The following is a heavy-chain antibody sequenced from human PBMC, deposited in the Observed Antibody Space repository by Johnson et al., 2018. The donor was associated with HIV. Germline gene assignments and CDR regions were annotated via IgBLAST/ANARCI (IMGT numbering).Heavy chain of an antibody. CDR3: ARARARVTFDI. V-gene: IGHV3-9*01. CDR1: GFTFDDYA. Sequence: VQLVESGGGLVQPGRSLRLSCAASGFTFDDYAMHWVRQAPGKGLEWVSGISWNSGSIGYADSVKGRFTISRDNSKNTLYLQMNSLRAEDTAVYYCARARARVTFDIWGQGTMVTVSS. CDR2: ISWNSGSI. D-gene: IGHD2-21*01. J-gene: IGHJ3*02.